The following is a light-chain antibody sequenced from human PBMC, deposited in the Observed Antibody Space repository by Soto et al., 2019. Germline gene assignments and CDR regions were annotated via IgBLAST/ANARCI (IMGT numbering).Light chain of an antibody. Sequence: QSVLIQSPSASASLGASVKLTCTLSSGHSSYAIAWHQQQPEKGPRYLMKLNSDGSHSKGDGIPDRFSGSSSGAERYLTVSSLQSEDEADYYCQTGGTGIQVFGGGTKVTVL. V-gene: IGLV4-69*01. CDR3: QTGGTGIQV. J-gene: IGLJ2*01. CDR1: SGHSSYA. CDR2: LNSDGSH.